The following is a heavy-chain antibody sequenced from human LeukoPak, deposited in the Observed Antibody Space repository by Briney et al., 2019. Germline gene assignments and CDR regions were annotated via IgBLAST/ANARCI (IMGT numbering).Heavy chain of an antibody. D-gene: IGHD4-4*01. J-gene: IGHJ4*02. CDR1: GGSFSGYY. V-gene: IGHV4-34*01. CDR3: AYSIAMYYFDY. Sequence: PSETLSLTCAVYGGSFSGYYWSWIRQPPGKGLEWIGEINHSGSTNYNPSLKSRVTISVDTSKNQFSLKLSSVTAAGTAVYYCAYSIAMYYFDYWGQGTLVTVSS. CDR2: INHSGST.